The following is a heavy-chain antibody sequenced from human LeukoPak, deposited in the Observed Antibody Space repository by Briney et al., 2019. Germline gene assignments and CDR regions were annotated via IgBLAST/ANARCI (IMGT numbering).Heavy chain of an antibody. V-gene: IGHV4-4*09. J-gene: IGHJ4*02. Sequence: PSETLSLTCTVSGGSISSYYWSWIRQPPGKGLEWIGYIYTSGSTNYNPSLKGRVTISIDTSKNQFSLKLSSVTAADSAVYYCARLTRLSTSPDRYYLDYWGQGTLVTVSS. CDR2: IYTSGST. CDR3: ARLTRLSTSPDRYYLDY. CDR1: GGSISSYY. D-gene: IGHD6-6*01.